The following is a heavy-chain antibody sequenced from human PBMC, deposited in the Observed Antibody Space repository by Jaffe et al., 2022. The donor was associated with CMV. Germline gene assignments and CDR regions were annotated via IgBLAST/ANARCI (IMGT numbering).Heavy chain of an antibody. V-gene: IGHV3-43*01. Sequence: EVQLVESGGVVVQPGGSLRLSCAASGFTFDDYTMHWVRQAPGKGLEWVSLISWDGGSTYYADSVKGRFTISRDNSKNSLYLQMNSLRTEDTALYYCAKDTFLYDSSGIFDYWGQGTLVTVSS. J-gene: IGHJ4*02. CDR3: AKDTFLYDSSGIFDY. D-gene: IGHD3-22*01. CDR2: ISWDGGST. CDR1: GFTFDDYT.